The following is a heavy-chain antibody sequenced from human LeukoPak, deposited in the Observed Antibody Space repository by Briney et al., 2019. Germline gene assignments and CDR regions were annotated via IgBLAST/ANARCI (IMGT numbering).Heavy chain of an antibody. J-gene: IGHJ4*02. V-gene: IGHV3-23*01. CDR1: GFTFSTYV. D-gene: IGHD3-10*01. Sequence: GGSLRLSCAASGFTFSTYVMSWVRQAPGKGLEWVSAISGSGGSTYYADSVKGRFTISRDNSKNTLYLQMNSLRAEDTAVYYCAREEATTVRGVSDYWGQGTLVTVSS. CDR3: AREEATTVRGVSDY. CDR2: ISGSGGST.